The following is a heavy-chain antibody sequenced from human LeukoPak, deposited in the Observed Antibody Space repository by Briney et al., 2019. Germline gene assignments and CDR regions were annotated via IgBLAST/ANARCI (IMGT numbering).Heavy chain of an antibody. Sequence: GGSLRLSCAVSGFTFRSYWMSWFRQAPGKGLEWVANIKQDGSEIYYVDSVKGRFTISRDNAKNALYLQMSSLRAEDTAVYYCARDGRSGSYYDLWGQGTLVTVSS. V-gene: IGHV3-7*01. J-gene: IGHJ5*02. CDR1: GFTFRSYW. CDR3: ARDGRSGSYYDL. D-gene: IGHD1-26*01. CDR2: IKQDGSEI.